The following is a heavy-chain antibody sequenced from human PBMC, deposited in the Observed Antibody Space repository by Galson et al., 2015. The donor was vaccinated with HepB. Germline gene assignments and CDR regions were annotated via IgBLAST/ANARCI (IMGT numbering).Heavy chain of an antibody. D-gene: IGHD3-10*01. CDR2: IFHTGNT. CDR3: ARDRTDLETVKTRGWFDNTVQTPPIGWFDS. CDR1: VVSITSENW. V-gene: IGHV4-4*02. Sequence: VVSITSENWWGWVRQPPGRGLEWIGEIFHTGNTNYNSSLKSRVTMSLDKSKNLFSLELNSVTAADTAVYYCARDRTDLETVKTRGWFDNTVQTPPIGWFDSWGQGILVTVSS. J-gene: IGHJ5*01.